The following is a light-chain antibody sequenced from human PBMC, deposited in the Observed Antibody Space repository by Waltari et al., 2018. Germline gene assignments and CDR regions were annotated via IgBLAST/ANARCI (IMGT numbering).Light chain of an antibody. Sequence: QSVLTQPPSPSGTPGQRVTISCSGSSSNIGSNTANWYQQCPGTAPKLLIYNTNQRASGVPDRFSGSKSGTSASLAISGLQSEDEADYYCATWDDSLNAVIFGGGTKLTVL. V-gene: IGLV1-44*01. CDR1: SSNIGSNT. CDR2: NTN. CDR3: ATWDDSLNAVI. J-gene: IGLJ2*01.